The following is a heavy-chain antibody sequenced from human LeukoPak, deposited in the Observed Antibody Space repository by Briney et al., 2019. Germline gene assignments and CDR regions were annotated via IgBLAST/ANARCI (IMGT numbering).Heavy chain of an antibody. CDR1: GFTVSSDY. CDR3: ARDPRYYSGSGDYYYGGFDM. CDR2: IYSGGST. D-gene: IGHD3-10*01. V-gene: IGHV3-53*01. Sequence: PSGGSLRLSCAASGFTVSSDYMSWVRQAPGKGLEWVSVIYSGGSTYYADSVKGRFTFSRDNSKNTLYLQMNSLRAEDTAVYYCARDPRYYSGSGDYYYGGFDMWGQGTMVTVSS. J-gene: IGHJ3*02.